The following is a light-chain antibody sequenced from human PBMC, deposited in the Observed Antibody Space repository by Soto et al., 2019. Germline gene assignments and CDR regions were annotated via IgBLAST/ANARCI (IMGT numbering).Light chain of an antibody. Sequence: QSALTQPPSASGTPGHRVTISCSGSSSNIGSNTVNWHQQLPGTAPKLLIYSNNQRPSGVPDRFSGSKSGTSASLAISGLQSEDEADYYCAAWDDSLNASYVFGTGTKVTVL. CDR1: SSNIGSNT. J-gene: IGLJ1*01. CDR2: SNN. V-gene: IGLV1-44*01. CDR3: AAWDDSLNASYV.